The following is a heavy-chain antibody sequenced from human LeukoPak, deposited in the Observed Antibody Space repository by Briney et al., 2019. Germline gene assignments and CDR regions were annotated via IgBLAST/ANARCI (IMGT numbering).Heavy chain of an antibody. V-gene: IGHV6-1*01. D-gene: IGHD5-18*01. CDR2: TYYRSKWYN. Sequence: SQTLSLTCAISGDSVSSNSAAWNWIRQSPSRGLEWLGRTYYRSKWYNDYAVSVKSRITINPDTSKNQFSLQLNSVTPEGTAVYYCARGVQLWWRANWFDPWGQGTLVTVSS. J-gene: IGHJ5*02. CDR3: ARGVQLWWRANWFDP. CDR1: GDSVSSNSAA.